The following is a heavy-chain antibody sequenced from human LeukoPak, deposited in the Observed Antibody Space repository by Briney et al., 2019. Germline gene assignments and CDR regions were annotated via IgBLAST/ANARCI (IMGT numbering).Heavy chain of an antibody. CDR1: GYTFTGYY. CDR3: ARRWAVVPAAFDY. Sequence: ASVKVSCKASGYTFTGYYMHWVRQAPGQWLEWMGWINPNSGGTNYAQKFQGRVTMTRDTSISTAYMELSRLRSDDTAVYYCARRWAVVPAAFDYWGQGTLVTVSS. D-gene: IGHD2-2*01. J-gene: IGHJ4*02. V-gene: IGHV1-2*02. CDR2: INPNSGGT.